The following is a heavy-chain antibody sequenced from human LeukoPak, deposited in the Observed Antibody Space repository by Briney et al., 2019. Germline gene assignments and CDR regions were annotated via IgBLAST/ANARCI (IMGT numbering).Heavy chain of an antibody. V-gene: IGHV4-39*07. CDR3: ARDHHYYYYMDV. CDR2: IYYSGST. J-gene: IGHJ6*03. CDR1: GGSISSSSYY. Sequence: SETLSLTCTVSGGSISSSSYYWGWVRQPPGKGLEWIGSIYYSGSTYYNPTLKSRVTISVDTSKNQFSLKLSSVTAADTAVYYCARDHHYYYYMDVWGKGTTVTVSS.